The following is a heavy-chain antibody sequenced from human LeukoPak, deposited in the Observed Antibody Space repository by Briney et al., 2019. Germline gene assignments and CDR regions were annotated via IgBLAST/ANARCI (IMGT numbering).Heavy chain of an antibody. CDR1: GFTFTSSA. D-gene: IGHD3-22*01. CDR3: ARDYYYDSSGYPY. V-gene: IGHV1-58*02. CDR2: IVVGSGNT. J-gene: IGHJ4*02. Sequence: GASVKVSCKASGFTFTSSAMQWVRQARGQRLEWIGWIVVGSGNTNYAQKFQERVTITRDMSTSTAYMELSSLRSEDTAVYYCARDYYYDSSGYPYWGQGTLVTVSS.